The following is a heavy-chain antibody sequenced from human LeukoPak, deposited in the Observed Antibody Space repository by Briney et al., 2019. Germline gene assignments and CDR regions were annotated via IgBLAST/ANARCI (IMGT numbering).Heavy chain of an antibody. D-gene: IGHD3-22*01. CDR3: AREFPPHAYYYDSSGYYSFDY. CDR1: GDSISSSSYY. CDR2: IFHSGST. Sequence: PSETLSLTCTVSGDSISSSSYYWGWIRQPPGKGLEWIGSIFHSGSTYYNPSLKSRVTISVDTSKNQFSLKLSSVTAADTAVYYCAREFPPHAYYYDSSGYYSFDYWGQGTLVTVSS. J-gene: IGHJ4*02. V-gene: IGHV4-39*07.